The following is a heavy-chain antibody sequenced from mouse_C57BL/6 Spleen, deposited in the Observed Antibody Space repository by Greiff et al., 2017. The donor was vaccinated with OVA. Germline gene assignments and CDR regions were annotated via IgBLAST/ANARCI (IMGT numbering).Heavy chain of an antibody. CDR3: ARGLRPDWSFDD. J-gene: IGHJ1*03. CDR2: IDPSDSET. D-gene: IGHD1-3*01. CDR1: GYTFTSYW. Sequence: QVQLQQPGAELVRPGSSVKLSCKASGYTFTSYWMHWVKQRPIQGLEWIGNIDPSDSETPYNQKFKDKATLTVDKSSSTAYMQLSSLTSEDSAVYYCARGLRPDWSFDDWGTGTTVTVSS. V-gene: IGHV1-52*01.